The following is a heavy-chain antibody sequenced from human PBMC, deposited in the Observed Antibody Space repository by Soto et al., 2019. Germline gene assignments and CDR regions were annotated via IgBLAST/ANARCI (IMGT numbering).Heavy chain of an antibody. Sequence: SETLSLTCAVSGGSISSYYWSWIRQPPGKGLEWIGYIYHSGSTYYNPSLKSRVTISVDRSKNQFSLKLSSVTAADTAVYYCARGQDSSGYSFQAEFDYWGQGTLVTVSS. V-gene: IGHV4-59*12. CDR1: GGSISSYY. CDR3: ARGQDSSGYSFQAEFDY. J-gene: IGHJ4*02. D-gene: IGHD3-22*01. CDR2: IYHSGST.